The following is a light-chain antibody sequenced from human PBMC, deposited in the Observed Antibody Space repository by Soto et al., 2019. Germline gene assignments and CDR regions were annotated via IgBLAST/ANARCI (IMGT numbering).Light chain of an antibody. J-gene: IGLJ1*01. CDR3: AAWDDSLNEYV. CDR1: ISNIGRNS. Sequence: QCLLTQPHSVSATRGQRCTITCSGSISNIGRNSVNWYQHLPGTAPKLLTHGNNHRPSGVPDRFSGSKSGTSASLAISGLQPDDEADYCCAAWDDSLNEYVFGDGTKVTVL. V-gene: IGLV1-44*01. CDR2: GNN.